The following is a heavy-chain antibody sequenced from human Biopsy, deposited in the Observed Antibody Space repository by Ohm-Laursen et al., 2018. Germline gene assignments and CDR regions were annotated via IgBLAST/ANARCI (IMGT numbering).Heavy chain of an antibody. Sequence: GTLSLTCIVSGGSVSDSFHFWSWIRQPPGKGLGWIGDVYYSGTTNYNPSLKSRLTISVDTSKNQFSLNLNSVTAADTAVYFCARDVKRYCSGTSCYSGYFGMDVWGQGTTVTVS. D-gene: IGHD2-2*01. J-gene: IGHJ6*02. CDR3: ARDVKRYCSGTSCYSGYFGMDV. CDR2: VYYSGTT. CDR1: GGSVSDSFHF. V-gene: IGHV4-61*01.